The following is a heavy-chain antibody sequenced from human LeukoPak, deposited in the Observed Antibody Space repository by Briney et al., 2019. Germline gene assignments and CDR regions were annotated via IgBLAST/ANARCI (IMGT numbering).Heavy chain of an antibody. CDR3: ARNRQGSNSYFDY. CDR2: IIPILGVA. D-gene: IGHD6-6*01. J-gene: IGHJ4*02. Sequence: SVKVSCKASGGTFNTYTLSWVRQAPGQGLEWMGSIIPILGVANYAQKFQGRVSITADKSTSTAFMELSSLGSEDTAVYYCARNRQGSNSYFDYWGRGTLVTVSS. CDR1: GGTFNTYT. V-gene: IGHV1-69*02.